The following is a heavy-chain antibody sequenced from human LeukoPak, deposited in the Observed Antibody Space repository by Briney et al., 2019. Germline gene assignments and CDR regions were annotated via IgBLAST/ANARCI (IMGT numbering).Heavy chain of an antibody. J-gene: IGHJ4*02. CDR2: ISGSGGST. Sequence: PGGSLRLSCAASGFTFSSYARSWVGQAPGKGLDWVSAISGSGGSTYYADSVKGRFTISRDNSKNTLYLQMNSLRAEHTAVYYCAKRMTTVTPWVGLEDYWGQGTLVTVSS. V-gene: IGHV3-23*01. CDR1: GFTFSSYA. CDR3: AKRMTTVTPWVGLEDY. D-gene: IGHD4-17*01.